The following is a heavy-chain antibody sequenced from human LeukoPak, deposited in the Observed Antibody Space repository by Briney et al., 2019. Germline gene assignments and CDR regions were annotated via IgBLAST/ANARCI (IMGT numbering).Heavy chain of an antibody. CDR3: ANSGSYRPFDY. CDR2: IGSDGSST. CDR1: GFTFSSYG. D-gene: IGHD1-26*01. V-gene: IGHV3-74*01. J-gene: IGHJ4*02. Sequence: GRSLRLSCAASGFTFSSYGMHWVRQAPGKGLVWVSQIGSDGSSTSYADSVKGRFTISRDNAKNTLYLQMNSLRADDTAVYYCANSGSYRPFDYWGQGTLVTVSS.